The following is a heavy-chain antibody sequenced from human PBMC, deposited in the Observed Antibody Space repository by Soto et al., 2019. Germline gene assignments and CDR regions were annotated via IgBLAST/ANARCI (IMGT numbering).Heavy chain of an antibody. CDR1: GFPFSIYA. J-gene: IGHJ6*02. CDR3: AKQDGGPWYYDYGMDV. CDR2: ISGSGGST. D-gene: IGHD3-16*01. Sequence: PGGSLRLSCAASGFPFSIYAMSLVRQSPGKGLEWVSAISGSGGSTYYADSVKGRFTISRDNSKNTLYLQMNSLRAEDTAVYYCAKQDGGPWYYDYGMDVWGQGNTVAVSS. V-gene: IGHV3-23*01.